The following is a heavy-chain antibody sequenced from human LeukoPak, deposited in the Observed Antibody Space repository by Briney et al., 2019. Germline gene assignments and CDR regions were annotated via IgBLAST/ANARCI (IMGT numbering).Heavy chain of an antibody. CDR2: IRYDGSNK. CDR3: AKDPKWELLLDY. V-gene: IGHV3-30*02. CDR1: GFTFSSYG. D-gene: IGHD1-26*01. Sequence: GGSLRPSCAASGFTFSSYGMHWVRQAPGKGLEWVAFIRYDGSNKYYADSVKGRFTISRDNSKNTLYLQMNNLRAEDTAVYYCAKDPKWELLLDYWGQGTLVTVSS. J-gene: IGHJ4*02.